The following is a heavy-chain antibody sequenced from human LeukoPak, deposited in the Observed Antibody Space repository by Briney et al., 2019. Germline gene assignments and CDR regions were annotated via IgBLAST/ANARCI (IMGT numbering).Heavy chain of an antibody. J-gene: IGHJ4*02. Sequence: SETLSLTCTVSGGSISTFYWGWIRQPPGKGLEWIGSIYYSGSTYYNPSLKSRVTISVDTSKNQFSLKLSSVTAADTAVYYCARDLKAYDSTDYWGQGTLVTVSS. CDR1: GGSISTFY. D-gene: IGHD3-22*01. CDR3: ARDLKAYDSTDY. CDR2: IYYSGST. V-gene: IGHV4-39*07.